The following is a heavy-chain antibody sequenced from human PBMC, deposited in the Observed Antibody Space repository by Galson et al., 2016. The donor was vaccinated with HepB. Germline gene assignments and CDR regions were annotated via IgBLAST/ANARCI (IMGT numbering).Heavy chain of an antibody. CDR1: GYSFTDYW. J-gene: IGHJ4*02. Sequence: QSGAEVKKPGESLKISCKASGYSFTDYWIGWVRQMPRKGLRWVGIIYPADSDTRYSPSFQGQVTISVDKSITTAYLRWNSLKASDSAIYYCARLPGGSNRFYYFDYWGQGTLVTVSS. CDR2: IYPADSDT. D-gene: IGHD1-26*01. CDR3: ARLPGGSNRFYYFDY. V-gene: IGHV5-51*01.